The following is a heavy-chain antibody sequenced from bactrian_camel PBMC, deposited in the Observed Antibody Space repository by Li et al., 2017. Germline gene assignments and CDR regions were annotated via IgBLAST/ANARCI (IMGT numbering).Heavy chain of an antibody. J-gene: IGHJ4*01. Sequence: HVQLVESGGGSVQAGGSLRLSCASSEDKYANQCMAWFRQAPGKEREGIAFVLRGGGSTDYADSVKGRFTISQDNVLNTVYLQMNSLEPEDTAVYYCAVDLRISGGCSAHTPPVLGNRGQGTQVTVS. CDR1: EDKYANQC. V-gene: IGHV3S60*01. CDR2: VLRGGGST. CDR3: AVDLRISGGCSAHTPPVLGN. D-gene: IGHD7*01.